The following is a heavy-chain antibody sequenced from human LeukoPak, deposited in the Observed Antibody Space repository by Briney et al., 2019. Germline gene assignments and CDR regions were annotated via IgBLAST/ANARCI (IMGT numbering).Heavy chain of an antibody. CDR3: ARSEWLLPRGGFDF. Sequence: PGESLKISCQTSGYKFGNYWIGWVRQMPGKGLEWMGIIYGDDFDTRYSPSFQGHVTISADKSLTTAYLEWQSLKASDSGIYYCARSEWLLPRGGFDFWGQGTRLVVSS. CDR2: IYGDDFDT. V-gene: IGHV5-51*01. D-gene: IGHD6-19*01. CDR1: GYKFGNYW. J-gene: IGHJ4*02.